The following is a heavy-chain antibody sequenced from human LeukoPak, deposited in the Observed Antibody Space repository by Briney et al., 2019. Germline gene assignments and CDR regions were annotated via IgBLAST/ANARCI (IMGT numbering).Heavy chain of an antibody. V-gene: IGHV4-59*01. Sequence: KPSETLSLTCTVSGGSICSYYWSWVRQPPGKGLEWIGYIYNSGSTIYNPSLKSRATISADTSKNQFSLRLSSVTAADTAVYYCVRDRELNYWGQGTLVTVSS. CDR3: VRDRELNY. CDR2: IYNSGST. CDR1: GGSICSYY. D-gene: IGHD1-7*01. J-gene: IGHJ4*02.